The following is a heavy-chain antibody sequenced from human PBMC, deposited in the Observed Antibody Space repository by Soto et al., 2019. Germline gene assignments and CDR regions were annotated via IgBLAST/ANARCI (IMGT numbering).Heavy chain of an antibody. CDR1: GYTFTGYH. D-gene: IGHD1-26*01. V-gene: IGHV1-2*04. Sequence: ASVKVSCKASGYTFTGYHIQWVLQAPGQGLEWIGWINTNSGDTVYAQKFQGWVTMTRDTSINTAYMEVARLRSDDTAVYYCARWVGASNWFDPWGQGTLVTVSS. CDR2: INTNSGDT. J-gene: IGHJ5*02. CDR3: ARWVGASNWFDP.